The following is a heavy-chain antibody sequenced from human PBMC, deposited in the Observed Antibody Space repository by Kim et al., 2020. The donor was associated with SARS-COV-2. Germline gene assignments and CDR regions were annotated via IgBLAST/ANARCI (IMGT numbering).Heavy chain of an antibody. CDR3: ARDLGDYVWGTLYGYYGMDG. CDR1: GGTFSSYA. V-gene: IGHV1-69*13. Sequence: SVKVSCKASGGTFSSYAISWVRQAPGQGLEWMGGIIPIFGTANYAQKFQGRVTITADESTSTAYMELSSLRSEDTAMYYCARDLGDYVWGTLYGYYGMDGWGQGTPVTVSS. D-gene: IGHD3-16*01. J-gene: IGHJ6*02. CDR2: IIPIFGTA.